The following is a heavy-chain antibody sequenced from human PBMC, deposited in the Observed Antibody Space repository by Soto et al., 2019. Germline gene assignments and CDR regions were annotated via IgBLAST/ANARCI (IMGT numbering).Heavy chain of an antibody. V-gene: IGHV4-61*08. Sequence: PSETLSLTCTVSGSSISSGDYYWSWIRQPPGKGLEWIGEINHSGSTKYNPSLKSRVSMSVDTSKNQFSLRLISVTAADTAKYFCAREGNLGRWLQPLDFWGQGTLVTVSS. CDR1: GSSISSGDYY. CDR3: AREGNLGRWLQPLDF. J-gene: IGHJ4*02. D-gene: IGHD5-12*01. CDR2: INHSGST.